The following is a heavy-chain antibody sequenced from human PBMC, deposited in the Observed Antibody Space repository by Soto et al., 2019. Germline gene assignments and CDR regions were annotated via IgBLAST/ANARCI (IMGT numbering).Heavy chain of an antibody. D-gene: IGHD3-10*01. J-gene: IGHJ6*02. CDR1: GFSLSNARMG. CDR3: ARTLTMVRGVPYYYYGMDV. Sequence: QVTLKESGPVLVKPTETLTLTCTVSGFSLSNARMGVSWIRQPPGKALEWLAHIFSNDEKSYSTSLKSRLTISKDTSKSQLVLTMTNMDPVDTATYYCARTLTMVRGVPYYYYGMDVWGQGTTVTVSS. V-gene: IGHV2-26*01. CDR2: IFSNDEK.